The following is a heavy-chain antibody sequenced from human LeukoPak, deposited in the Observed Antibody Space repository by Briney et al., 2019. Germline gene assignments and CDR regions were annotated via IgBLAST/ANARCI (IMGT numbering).Heavy chain of an antibody. CDR3: ARGVAAAGRTYYYYMDV. V-gene: IGHV1-69*06. D-gene: IGHD6-13*01. CDR1: GGTFSSYA. J-gene: IGHJ6*03. Sequence: ASVKVSCKASGGTFSSYAISWVRQAPGQGLEWMGGIIPIFGTANYAQKFQGRVTITADKSTSTAYMELSRLRSDDTAVYYCARGVAAAGRTYYYYMDVWGKGTTVTISS. CDR2: IIPIFGTA.